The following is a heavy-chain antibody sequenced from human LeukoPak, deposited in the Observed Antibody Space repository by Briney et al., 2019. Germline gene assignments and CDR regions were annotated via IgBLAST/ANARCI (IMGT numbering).Heavy chain of an antibody. D-gene: IGHD2-2*01. CDR2: IIPIFGTA. J-gene: IGHJ6*03. V-gene: IGHV1-69*05. CDR1: GGTFSSYA. Sequence: SVKVSCKASGGTFSSYAISWVRQAPGQGLEWMGGIIPIFGTANYAQKFQGRVTITTDESTSTAYMELSSLRSEDTAAYYCARDRHCSSTSCHRYYYYMDVWGKGTTVTVSS. CDR3: ARDRHCSSTSCHRYYYYMDV.